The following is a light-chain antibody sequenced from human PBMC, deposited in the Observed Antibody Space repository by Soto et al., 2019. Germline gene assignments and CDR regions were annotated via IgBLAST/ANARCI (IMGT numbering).Light chain of an antibody. CDR3: GSWDSSLSAYV. CDR1: SSNIGGNS. J-gene: IGLJ1*01. Sequence: QSALTQPPSVSAGPGQKVTISCSGSSSNIGGNSVSWYQQLPGTAPKLLIYDDNKRPSGIPDRFSGSKSGTSATLGITGFQTGDEADYYCGSWDSSLSAYVFGTGTKATVL. CDR2: DDN. V-gene: IGLV1-51*01.